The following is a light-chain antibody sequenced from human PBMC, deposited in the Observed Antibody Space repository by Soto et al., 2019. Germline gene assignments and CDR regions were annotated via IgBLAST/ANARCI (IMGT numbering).Light chain of an antibody. Sequence: QSALTQPASVSGSPGQSITISCIGTSSDIGPYNYVSWYQQHPDKAPKLILYEVTIRPSGASDRFSGSKSGNAAFLTISGLQAEDEADYYCSSYSSSATPYVFGTGTKVTVL. CDR2: EVT. V-gene: IGLV2-14*01. CDR1: SSDIGPYNY. CDR3: SSYSSSATPYV. J-gene: IGLJ1*01.